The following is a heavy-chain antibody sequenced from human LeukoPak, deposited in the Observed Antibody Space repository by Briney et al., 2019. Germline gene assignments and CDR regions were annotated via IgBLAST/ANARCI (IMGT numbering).Heavy chain of an antibody. J-gene: IGHJ4*02. CDR1: GYTFTSYY. CDR3: ARDSYHVPGY. Sequence: ASVKVSCKASGYTFTSYYMHWVRQAPGQGLEWMGIINPSGGSTSYAQKLQGRVTMTTDTSTSTAYMELRSLRSDDTAVYYCARDSYHVPGYWGQGTLVTVSS. V-gene: IGHV1-46*01. CDR2: INPSGGST.